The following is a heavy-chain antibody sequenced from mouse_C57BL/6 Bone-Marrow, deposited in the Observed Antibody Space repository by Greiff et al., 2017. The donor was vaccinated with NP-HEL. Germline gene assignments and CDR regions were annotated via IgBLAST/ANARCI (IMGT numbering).Heavy chain of an antibody. CDR2: IYPSDSYT. Sequence: QVQLQQPGAELVMPGASVKLSCKASGYTFTSYWMHWVKQRPGQGLEWIGEIYPSDSYTNYNQKFKGKSTLTVDKSSSTAYMQLSSLTSEDSAVYYCARDSTTVVAPYYAMDYWGQGTSVTVSS. CDR3: ARDSTTVVAPYYAMDY. D-gene: IGHD1-1*01. V-gene: IGHV1-69*01. J-gene: IGHJ4*01. CDR1: GYTFTSYW.